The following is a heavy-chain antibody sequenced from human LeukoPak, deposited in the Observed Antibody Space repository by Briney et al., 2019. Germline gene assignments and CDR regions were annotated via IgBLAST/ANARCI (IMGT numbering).Heavy chain of an antibody. CDR2: ISWNSGSI. D-gene: IGHD3-10*01. CDR3: AKDGD. Sequence: PGGSLRLSCAASGFTFDDYAMHWVRQAPGKGLEWVSGISWNSGSIGYADSVKGRFTISRDNAKNSLYLQMNSLRAEDTALYYCAKDGDWGQGTLVTVSS. J-gene: IGHJ4*02. CDR1: GFTFDDYA. V-gene: IGHV3-9*01.